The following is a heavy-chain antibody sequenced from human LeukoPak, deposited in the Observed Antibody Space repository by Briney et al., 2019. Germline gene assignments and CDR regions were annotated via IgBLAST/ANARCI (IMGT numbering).Heavy chain of an antibody. D-gene: IGHD6-13*01. J-gene: IGHJ2*01. V-gene: IGHV4-59*01. CDR1: GGSISSYY. Sequence: SETLSLACTVSGGSISSYYWSWIRQPPGKGLEWIGYIYYSGSTNYSPSLKSRLTISVDTSKNQFSLKLSSVTAADTAVYYCARTYGSSGLGYFDLWGRGTLVTVSS. CDR3: ARTYGSSGLGYFDL. CDR2: IYYSGST.